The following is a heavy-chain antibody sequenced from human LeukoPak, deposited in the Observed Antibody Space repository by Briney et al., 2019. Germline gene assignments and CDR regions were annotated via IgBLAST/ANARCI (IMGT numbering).Heavy chain of an antibody. CDR1: GFTFSSYA. Sequence: PGGSLRLSCAASGFTFSSYAMHWVRQAPGKGLERVAFIRHDGSNNYYADSVKGRFTISRDNSKDTLYLQMNSLRAEDTAVYYCAKDLESFIPVGRTTPDCWGQGTLVTVSS. D-gene: IGHD1-7*01. CDR3: AKDLESFIPVGRTTPDC. J-gene: IGHJ4*02. V-gene: IGHV3-30*02. CDR2: IRHDGSNN.